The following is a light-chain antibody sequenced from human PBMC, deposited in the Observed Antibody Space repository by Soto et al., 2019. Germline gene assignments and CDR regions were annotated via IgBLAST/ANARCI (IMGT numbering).Light chain of an antibody. Sequence: EPVLTLSPGTLSLSPGDRATPSYLALQSVSCSYLAWYQQKLGQAPRLLFYGASSTSTGIPDPISGSGSGTDLTLTISRLEPEDFGGYYCQQYGSSPRPFALGTKLDIK. J-gene: IGKJ1*01. CDR2: GAS. CDR3: QQYGSSPRP. V-gene: IGKV3-20*01. CDR1: QSVSCSY.